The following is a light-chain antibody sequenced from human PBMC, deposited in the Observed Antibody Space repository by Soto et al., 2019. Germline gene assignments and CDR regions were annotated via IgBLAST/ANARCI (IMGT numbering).Light chain of an antibody. CDR2: GAS. CDR3: QQYGSSLPLT. Sequence: EIVLTQSPGTLSLSPGETATLSCRASQSVSSTYLAWYQQKPGQPPRLLIYGASSRATGIPDRFSGSGSGTDFTLTISRLEPEDFAVYYCQQYGSSLPLTFSGGTKVDIK. CDR1: QSVSSTY. J-gene: IGKJ4*01. V-gene: IGKV3-20*01.